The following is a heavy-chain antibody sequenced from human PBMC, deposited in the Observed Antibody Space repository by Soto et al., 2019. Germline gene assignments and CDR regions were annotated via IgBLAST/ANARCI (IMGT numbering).Heavy chain of an antibody. Sequence: GGSLRLSCAASGFTFSSYGMHWVRQAPGKGLKRVAVILYDGSNKYYADPVKGRFTIYRDNSKNTLYLQMNSLRAEDTAVYYCAKDIAYYGGSGSYYKSGYYYYGMDVWGQGTTVTVSS. CDR1: GFTFSSYG. CDR2: ILYDGSNK. D-gene: IGHD3-10*01. J-gene: IGHJ6*02. CDR3: AKDIAYYGGSGSYYKSGYYYYGMDV. V-gene: IGHV3-30*18.